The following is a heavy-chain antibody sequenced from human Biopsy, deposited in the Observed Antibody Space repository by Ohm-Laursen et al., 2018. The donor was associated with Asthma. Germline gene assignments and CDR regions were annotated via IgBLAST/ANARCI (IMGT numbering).Heavy chain of an antibody. D-gene: IGHD3-9*01. J-gene: IGHJ3*01. V-gene: IGHV1-2*06. CDR2: INPNSGGT. CDR1: GYTFIGCH. Sequence: ASVKVSCKASGYTFIGCHIHWMRQAPGQGLEWMGRINPNSGGTKYSQKFQGRVTITRDTSASTAYMELRSLRSEDTATYYCARTYYDFLTGQVKDVFGVWGQGTMVTVSS. CDR3: ARTYYDFLTGQVKDVFGV.